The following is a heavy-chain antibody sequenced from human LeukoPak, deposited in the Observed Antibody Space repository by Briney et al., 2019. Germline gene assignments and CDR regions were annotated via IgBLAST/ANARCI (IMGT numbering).Heavy chain of an antibody. Sequence: ASVKVSCKASGGTFSSYAISWVRQAPGQGLEWMGIINPSGGSTSYAQKFQGRVTMTRDTSTSTVYMELSSLRSEDTAVYYCARENSSGFAGDYFDYWGQGTLVTVSS. CDR3: ARENSSGFAGDYFDY. D-gene: IGHD6-19*01. CDR1: GGTFSSYA. J-gene: IGHJ4*02. V-gene: IGHV1-46*01. CDR2: INPSGGST.